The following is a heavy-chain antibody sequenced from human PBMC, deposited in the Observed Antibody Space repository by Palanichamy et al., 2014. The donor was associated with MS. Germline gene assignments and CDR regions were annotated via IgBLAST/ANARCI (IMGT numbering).Heavy chain of an antibody. CDR2: ISSDGSFK. D-gene: IGHD6-13*01. V-gene: IGHV3-30*04. CDR3: ASEEESQP. CDR1: GFTFSAYS. Sequence: QVQLVEYGGGVVQPGGSLRLACAASGFTFSAYSMHWVRQAPGKGLEWVAVISSDGSFKYSIDSVRGRFTISRDNSKNTLFLQMNSLRAEDTAVYYCASEEESQPWGQGTLVTVSS. J-gene: IGHJ4*02.